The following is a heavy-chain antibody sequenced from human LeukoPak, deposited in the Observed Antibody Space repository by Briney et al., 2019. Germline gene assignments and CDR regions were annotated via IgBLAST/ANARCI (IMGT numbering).Heavy chain of an antibody. CDR2: ISHRGTT. Sequence: SETLSLTCTVSGDSINRHYWSWIRQTPGKGPEWLGYISHRGTTNYNPSLKSRVTISIDTSNNQFSLRLSSVTAADTAVYYCATNAGPAALDAIDIWGQGTIVTVSS. V-gene: IGHV4-59*08. CDR1: GDSINRHY. J-gene: IGHJ3*02. D-gene: IGHD2-2*01. CDR3: ATNAGPAALDAIDI.